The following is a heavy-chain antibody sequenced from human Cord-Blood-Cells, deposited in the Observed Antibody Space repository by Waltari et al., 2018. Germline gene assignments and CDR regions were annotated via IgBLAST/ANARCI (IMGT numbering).Heavy chain of an antibody. V-gene: IGHV3-33*01. CDR2: IWYDGSNK. J-gene: IGHJ4*02. CDR1: GFTFSSYG. D-gene: IGHD3-22*01. Sequence: VQLVESGGGVVQPGRSLRLSCAASGFTFSSYGMHWVRTAPGKGLEWVAVIWYDGSNKYYADSVKGRFTISRDNSKNTLYLQMNSLRAEDTAVYYCARSTDYYDSSGYYFDYWGQGTLVTVSS. CDR3: ARSTDYYDSSGYYFDY.